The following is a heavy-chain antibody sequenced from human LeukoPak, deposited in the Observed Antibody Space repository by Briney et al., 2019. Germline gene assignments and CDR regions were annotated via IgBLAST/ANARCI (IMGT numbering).Heavy chain of an antibody. V-gene: IGHV3-74*01. D-gene: IGHD6-13*01. Sequence: GGSLRLSCAASGFTLSTYWMHWVRQAPGKGLVWVSRINSDGSSTSYADSVKGRFTISRDNAKNSLYLQMNSLRADDTAVYYCARGVDSSSLKWFDPWGQGTLVTVSS. J-gene: IGHJ5*02. CDR3: ARGVDSSSLKWFDP. CDR2: INSDGSST. CDR1: GFTLSTYW.